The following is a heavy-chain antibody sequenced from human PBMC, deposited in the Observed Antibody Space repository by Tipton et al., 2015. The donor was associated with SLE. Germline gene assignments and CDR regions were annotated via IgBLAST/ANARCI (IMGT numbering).Heavy chain of an antibody. V-gene: IGHV4-39*01. CDR1: GASISSSTYY. Sequence: TLSLTCTVSGASISSSTYYWSWIRQPPGKGLEWIGTLYYSGSTYYNPSLKSRVTISVDTSKNQFSLRLRSVTAADTAVYYCARRVPYCGGNCYQFDYWGQGTPVTVSS. CDR3: ARRVPYCGGNCYQFDY. CDR2: LYYSGST. D-gene: IGHD2-21*01. J-gene: IGHJ4*02.